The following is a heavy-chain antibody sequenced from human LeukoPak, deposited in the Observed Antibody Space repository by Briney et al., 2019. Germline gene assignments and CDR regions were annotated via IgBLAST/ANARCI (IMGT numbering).Heavy chain of an antibody. Sequence: PGGSLRLSCAASGFTFHLYAMHWVRLAPGKGLEWVSLITGDGRSTYYADSVKGRFTVSRDNSKNTLYLQMSSLRAEDTAVYYCVKSGYSSSYYGMDVWGQGTTVTVSS. J-gene: IGHJ6*02. V-gene: IGHV3-43*02. CDR2: ITGDGRST. CDR1: GFTFHLYA. CDR3: VKSGYSSSYYGMDV. D-gene: IGHD6-13*01.